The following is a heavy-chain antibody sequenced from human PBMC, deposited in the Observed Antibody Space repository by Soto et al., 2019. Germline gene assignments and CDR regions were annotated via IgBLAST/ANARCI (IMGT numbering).Heavy chain of an antibody. V-gene: IGHV4-30-4*01. J-gene: IGHJ4*02. CDR2: IHHSGNT. D-gene: IGHD3-10*01. CDR3: VRAVTMIRGVIIAPYFDY. Sequence: QVQLQESGPGLIKPSQTLSLTCTVSGNSISSGDHYWSWIRQPPGKGLEWIGFIHHSGNTYYSPSLQSRAIISVDTSKNQVSLRLNDVSAADTAVYYCVRAVTMIRGVIIAPYFDYWGQGTLVTVSS. CDR1: GNSISSGDHY.